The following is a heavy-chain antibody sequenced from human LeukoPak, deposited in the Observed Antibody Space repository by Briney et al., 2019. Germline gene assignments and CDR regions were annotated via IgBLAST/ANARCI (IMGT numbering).Heavy chain of an antibody. CDR3: ARHRGSGWYGN. D-gene: IGHD6-19*01. J-gene: IGHJ4*02. V-gene: IGHV5-51*01. CDR2: IYPGDSDT. CDR1: GYSFTSYW. Sequence: GGSLRLSCTGSGYSFTSYWIGWVRQMPGKGLEWMGIIYPGDSDTRYSPSFQGQVTISADKSISTAYLQWSSLKASDTAMYYCARHRGSGWYGNWGQGTLVTVSS.